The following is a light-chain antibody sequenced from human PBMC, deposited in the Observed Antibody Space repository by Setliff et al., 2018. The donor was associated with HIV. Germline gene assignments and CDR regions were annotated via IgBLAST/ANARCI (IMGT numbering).Light chain of an antibody. Sequence: NFMLTQPHSVSESPGKTVTISCTRSSGSIASNYVQWYQQRPGSSPTTVIYEDNQRPSGVPDRFSGSIGSSSNSASLTISGLKTEDEADYYCQSYDTSNLWVFGGGTKVTVL. CDR1: SGSIASNY. J-gene: IGLJ3*02. CDR2: EDN. V-gene: IGLV6-57*01. CDR3: QSYDTSNLWV.